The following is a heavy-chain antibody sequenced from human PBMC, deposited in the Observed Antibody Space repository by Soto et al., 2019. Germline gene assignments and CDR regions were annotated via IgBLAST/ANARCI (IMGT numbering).Heavy chain of an antibody. CDR2: IYYSGST. J-gene: IGHJ4*02. CDR1: GGSISSYY. V-gene: IGHV4-59*01. CDR3: ASGLRPDGY. Sequence: PSETLSLICTVSGGSISSYYWSWIRQPPGKGLEWIGYIYYSGSTNYNPSLKSRVTISVDTSKNQFSLKLSSVTAADTAVYYCASGLRPDGYWGQGTLVTVSS.